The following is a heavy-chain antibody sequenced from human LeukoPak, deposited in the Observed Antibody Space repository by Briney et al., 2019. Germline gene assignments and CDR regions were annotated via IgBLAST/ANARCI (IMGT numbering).Heavy chain of an antibody. Sequence: GGSLRLSCAASGFTFEDYTMHWVRQAPGKTLEWVSLISWDGTTYYTDSVKGRFTISRDNSKDSLYLQVDTLRSEDTAFYYCVKDLSYETSGSFFDYWGQGTLVTVS. CDR2: ISWDGTT. V-gene: IGHV3-43*01. J-gene: IGHJ4*02. CDR3: VKDLSYETSGSFFDY. D-gene: IGHD3-22*01. CDR1: GFTFEDYT.